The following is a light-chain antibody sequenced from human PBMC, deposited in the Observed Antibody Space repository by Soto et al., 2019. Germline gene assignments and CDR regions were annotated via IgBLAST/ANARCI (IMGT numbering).Light chain of an antibody. J-gene: IGLJ1*01. CDR3: QSYDSSLSGRWV. CDR2: GNS. V-gene: IGLV1-40*01. Sequence: QSVLTQPPSVSGAPGQRVTISCTGSSSNIGAGYDVHWYQQLPGTAPKLLIYGNSNRPSGFPDRFSGSKSGTSASLAITGLQAEDEADDSCQSYDSSLSGRWVFGTGTKLTVL. CDR1: SSNIGAGYD.